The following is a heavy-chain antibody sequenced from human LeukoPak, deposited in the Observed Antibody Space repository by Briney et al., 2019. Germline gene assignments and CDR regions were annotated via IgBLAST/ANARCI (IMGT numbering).Heavy chain of an antibody. CDR2: IYSSGST. D-gene: IGHD1-26*01. CDR1: GGSISTSYF. V-gene: IGHV4-61*02. Sequence: SHTLSLTCTVSGGSISTSYFWTWIRQSAGKGLEWIGRIYSSGSTTYNPSLKSRVTMSIDTSRNQFSLNLSSVTAADTAVYYCARLSGSYRFFDYWGQGTLVTVSS. CDR3: ARLSGSYRFFDY. J-gene: IGHJ4*02.